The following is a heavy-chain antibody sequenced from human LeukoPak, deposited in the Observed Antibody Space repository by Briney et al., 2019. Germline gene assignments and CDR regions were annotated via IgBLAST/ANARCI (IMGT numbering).Heavy chain of an antibody. D-gene: IGHD5-12*01. J-gene: IGHJ4*02. CDR2: IHSGGTT. CDR3: ARDSDSGYGPFAS. CDR1: GFTVSNNY. V-gene: IGHV3-53*01. Sequence: GGSLRLSCAASGFTVSNNYMSWVRQAPGKGLEWVSVIHSGGTTNYADSVQGRFTISRDNSKTTVCLHMNSLRAEDTAVYYCARDSDSGYGPFASWGQGTLVTVSS.